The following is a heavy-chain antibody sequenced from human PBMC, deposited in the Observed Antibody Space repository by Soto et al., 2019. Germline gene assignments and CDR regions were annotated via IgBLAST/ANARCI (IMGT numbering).Heavy chain of an antibody. J-gene: IGHJ3*02. Sequence: PGGSLRLSCAASGFTFSSYAMSWVRQAPGKGLEWVSAISGSGGSTYYADSVKGRFTISRDNSKNTLYLQMNSLRAEDTAVYYCTCLGSSWYWGAFDIWGQGTMVTVSS. D-gene: IGHD6-13*01. CDR2: ISGSGGST. CDR3: TCLGSSWYWGAFDI. V-gene: IGHV3-23*01. CDR1: GFTFSSYA.